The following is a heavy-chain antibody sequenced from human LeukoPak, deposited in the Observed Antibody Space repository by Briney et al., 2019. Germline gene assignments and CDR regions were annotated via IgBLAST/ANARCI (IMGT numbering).Heavy chain of an antibody. CDR3: VRRDFDY. Sequence: GESLKISCKGSGYTFTNYWMGWVRQMPGKGLEYMGIIYPDDSDTRYSPSLQSQVTISADKSINTAYLQWNSLKASDTAMYYCVRRDFDYWGQGTLVTVPS. CDR1: GYTFTNYW. V-gene: IGHV5-51*01. J-gene: IGHJ4*02. CDR2: IYPDDSDT.